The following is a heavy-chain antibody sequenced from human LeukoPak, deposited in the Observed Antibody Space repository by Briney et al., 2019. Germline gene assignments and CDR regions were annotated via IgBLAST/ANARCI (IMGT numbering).Heavy chain of an antibody. CDR2: VSGDAGSA. Sequence: GGSLRLSCAASGFTFSDYAMHWVRQPPGKGLEWVSLVSGDAGSAYYADSVKGRFTISRDNSKNSPYLQMNSLRTEDTAFYYCVKESFGEFHGTDVWGQGTTVTVSS. CDR3: VKESFGEFHGTDV. J-gene: IGHJ6*02. D-gene: IGHD3-10*01. V-gene: IGHV3-43*02. CDR1: GFTFSDYA.